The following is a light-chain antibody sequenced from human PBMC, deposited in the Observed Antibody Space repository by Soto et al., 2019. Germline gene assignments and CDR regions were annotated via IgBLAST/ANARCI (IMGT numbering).Light chain of an antibody. CDR1: QSIALS. J-gene: IGKJ5*01. V-gene: IGKV1-39*01. Sequence: DIQMTQSPSSLSASVGDTVTMTCRASQSIALSVNWYQQKPGKAPKLLIYVAFTLESGVPSRFSGSGSGTEFTLTIRSPQPEDFATYYCQQSFRSPITFGQGTRLEIK. CDR3: QQSFRSPIT. CDR2: VAF.